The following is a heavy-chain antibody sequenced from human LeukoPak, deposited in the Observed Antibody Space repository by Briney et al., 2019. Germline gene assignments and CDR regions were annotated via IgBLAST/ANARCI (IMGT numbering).Heavy chain of an antibody. CDR3: ARDGIQLWSPYYFDY. J-gene: IGHJ4*02. D-gene: IGHD5-18*01. CDR2: ISSSSSTI. CDR1: GFTFSSYS. V-gene: IGHV3-48*01. Sequence: GGSLRLSCAASGFTFSSYSMNWVRQAPGKGLEWVSYISSSSSTIYYADSAKGRFTISRDNAKNSLYLQMNSLRAEDTAVYYCARDGIQLWSPYYFDYWGQGTLVTVSS.